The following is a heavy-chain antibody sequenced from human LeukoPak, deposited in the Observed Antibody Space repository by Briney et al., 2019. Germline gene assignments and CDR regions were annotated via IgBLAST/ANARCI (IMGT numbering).Heavy chain of an antibody. CDR2: IYTSGST. D-gene: IGHD6-6*01. V-gene: IGHV4-4*07. CDR1: LGSISRYY. Sequence: SETLSLTRIVSLGSISRYYWSWIRPPAGRGLGCVGRIYTSGSTNYNPSLKSRVTISVDKSKNQFSLKLSSVTAADTAVYYCARDLEYSSSTNAFDIWGRGTMVTVSS. CDR3: ARDLEYSSSTNAFDI. J-gene: IGHJ3*02.